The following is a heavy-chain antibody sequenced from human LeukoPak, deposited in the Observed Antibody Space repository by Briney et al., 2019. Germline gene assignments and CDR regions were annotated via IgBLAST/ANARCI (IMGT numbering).Heavy chain of an antibody. CDR1: GYTFTSYY. J-gene: IGHJ3*02. CDR2: INPGGGST. V-gene: IGHV1-46*01. CDR3: ARVRKAGNAFDI. D-gene: IGHD1-1*01. Sequence: ASVKVSCKASGYTFTSYYMHWVRQAPGQGLEWMGIINPGGGSTSYAQKFQGRVTMTRDTSTSTVYMELRSLRSDDTAVYYCARVRKAGNAFDIWGQGTMVTVSS.